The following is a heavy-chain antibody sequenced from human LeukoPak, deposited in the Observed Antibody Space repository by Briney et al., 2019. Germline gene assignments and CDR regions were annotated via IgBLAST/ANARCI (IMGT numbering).Heavy chain of an antibody. V-gene: IGHV4-59*01. CDR1: GGSISSYY. Sequence: SETLSLTCTVSGGSISSYYWSWIRQPPGKGLEWIGYIYYSGSTNYNPSLKSRVTISVDTSKNQFSLKLSSVTAADTAVYYCAREFSGSSGYGHWGQGTLVTVSS. CDR3: AREFSGSSGYGH. CDR2: IYYSGST. J-gene: IGHJ4*02. D-gene: IGHD3-22*01.